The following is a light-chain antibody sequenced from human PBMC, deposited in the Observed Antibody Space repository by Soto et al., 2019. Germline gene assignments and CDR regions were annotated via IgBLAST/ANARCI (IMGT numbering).Light chain of an antibody. Sequence: QSVLNQPASVSASPGQSITISCTGTRGDIGGYNYVSWYQQHPGKAPKLMIYDVYHRPSGVSNRFSASKSGNTASLTISGLQAEDEADYYCSSYTSSTTPVFGTGTKVTVL. V-gene: IGLV2-14*03. CDR1: RGDIGGYNY. CDR3: SSYTSSTTPV. CDR2: DVY. J-gene: IGLJ1*01.